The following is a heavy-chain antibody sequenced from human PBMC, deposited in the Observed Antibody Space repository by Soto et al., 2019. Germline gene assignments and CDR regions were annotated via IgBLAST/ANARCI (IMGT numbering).Heavy chain of an antibody. Sequence: ESGGGVVQPGRSLRLSCAASGFTFSSYAMHWVRQAPGKGLEWVAVISYDGSNKYYADSVKGRFTISRDNSKNTLYLQMNSLRAEDTAVYYCARDSGIQLWLRGYYGMDVWGQGTTVTVSS. CDR2: ISYDGSNK. V-gene: IGHV3-30-3*01. CDR3: ARDSGIQLWLRGYYGMDV. D-gene: IGHD5-18*01. J-gene: IGHJ6*02. CDR1: GFTFSSYA.